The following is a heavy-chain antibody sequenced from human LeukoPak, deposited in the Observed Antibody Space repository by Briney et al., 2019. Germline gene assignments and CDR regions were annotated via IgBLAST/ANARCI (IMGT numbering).Heavy chain of an antibody. CDR1: GGSISSSSYY. J-gene: IGHJ3*02. D-gene: IGHD6-13*01. Sequence: SETLSLTCTVSGGSISSSSYYWGWIRQPPGKGLEWIGSIYYSGSTYYNPSLKSRVTISVDTSKNQFSLKLSSVTAADTAVYYCAKAESGYSSSWYGNDAFDIWGQGTMVTVSS. CDR2: IYYSGST. V-gene: IGHV4-39*07. CDR3: AKAESGYSSSWYGNDAFDI.